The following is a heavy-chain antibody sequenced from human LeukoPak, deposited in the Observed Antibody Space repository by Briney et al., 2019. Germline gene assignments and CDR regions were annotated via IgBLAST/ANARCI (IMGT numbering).Heavy chain of an antibody. CDR3: ASGGGWVFFN. CDR2: IRFDGTTK. Sequence: GGSLRLSCAASGFTFSSSGMHWVRQAPGRGLEWVAFIRFDGTTKYYAQSVRGRFTISRDNSKNTLGLQMNSLRAEDTAVYYCASGGGWVFFNWGQGTLVTVSS. D-gene: IGHD6-19*01. J-gene: IGHJ4*02. CDR1: GFTFSSSG. V-gene: IGHV3-30*02.